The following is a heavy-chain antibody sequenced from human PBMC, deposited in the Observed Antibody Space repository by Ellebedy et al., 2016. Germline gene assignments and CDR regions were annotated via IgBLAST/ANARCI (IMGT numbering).Heavy chain of an antibody. Sequence: GGSLRLXXAASGFTFSSYGMHWVRQAPGKGLEWVAVISYDGSNKYYADSVKGRFTISRDNSKNTLYLQMNSLRAEDTAVYYCARRSLWGDYTFDYWGQGTLVTVSS. V-gene: IGHV3-30*03. J-gene: IGHJ4*02. D-gene: IGHD4-17*01. CDR2: ISYDGSNK. CDR1: GFTFSSYG. CDR3: ARRSLWGDYTFDY.